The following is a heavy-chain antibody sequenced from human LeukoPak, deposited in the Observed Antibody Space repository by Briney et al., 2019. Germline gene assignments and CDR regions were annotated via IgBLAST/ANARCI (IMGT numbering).Heavy chain of an antibody. J-gene: IGHJ4*02. CDR1: GFTFNTYT. V-gene: IGHV3-21*01. D-gene: IGHD3-9*01. CDR3: ARTYYDILTGYNPYFDY. Sequence: GGSLRLSCAASGFTFNTYTMNWVRQAPGKGLEWVSSITASSTAIYSADSGKGRFTISRDNAKNFLYLQMNSLRAEDTAVYYCARTYYDILTGYNPYFDYWGQGILVTVSS. CDR2: ITASSTAI.